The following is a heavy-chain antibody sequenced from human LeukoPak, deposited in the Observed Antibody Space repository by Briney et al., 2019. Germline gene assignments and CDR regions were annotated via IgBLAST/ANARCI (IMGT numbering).Heavy chain of an antibody. CDR1: GLTLSNYA. V-gene: IGHV3-23*01. Sequence: GGSLRLSCAASGLTLSNYAMNWVRQAPGKGLEWVSGISGSGGDTYYADSVKGRFTISRDKSKNTLYLQMNTLRAEDTAVYYCAKVMYYYDSAGYPYFDYWGQGTLVTVSS. D-gene: IGHD3-22*01. CDR3: AKVMYYYDSAGYPYFDY. J-gene: IGHJ4*02. CDR2: ISGSGGDT.